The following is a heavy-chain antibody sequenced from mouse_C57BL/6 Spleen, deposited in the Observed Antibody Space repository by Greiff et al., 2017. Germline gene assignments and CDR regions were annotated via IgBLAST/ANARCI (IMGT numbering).Heavy chain of an antibody. V-gene: IGHV1-50*01. Sequence: QVQLQQPGAELVKPGASVKLSCKASGYTFTSYWMQWVKQRPGQGLAWIGELDPSDSYTNYNQKFKGKATFTVDTSSRTAYMQLSSLTSEDSAVYYCARSITTVVVDDWGQGTTLTVSS. CDR3: ARSITTVVVDD. J-gene: IGHJ2*01. CDR2: LDPSDSYT. D-gene: IGHD1-1*01. CDR1: GYTFTSYW.